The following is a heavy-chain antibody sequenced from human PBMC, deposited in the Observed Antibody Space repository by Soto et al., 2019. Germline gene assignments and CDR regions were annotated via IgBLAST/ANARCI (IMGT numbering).Heavy chain of an antibody. CDR1: GFTVSSNY. Sequence: EVQLVESGGGLVQPGGSLRLSCAASGFTVSSNYMSWVRQAPGKGLEWVSVIYSGGSTYYADSVKGRFTISRHNSKNTLYLQMNSLRAEDTAVYYCASGARYYDFWSGYSKNYCYYYYMDVWGKGTTVTVSS. V-gene: IGHV3-53*04. CDR2: IYSGGST. D-gene: IGHD3-3*01. CDR3: ASGARYYDFWSGYSKNYCYYYYMDV. J-gene: IGHJ6*03.